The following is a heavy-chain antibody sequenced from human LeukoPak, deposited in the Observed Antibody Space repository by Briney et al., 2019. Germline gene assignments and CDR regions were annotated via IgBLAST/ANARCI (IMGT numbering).Heavy chain of an antibody. V-gene: IGHV1-69*13. Sequence: SVKVSCKASGGTFSSYAISWVRQAPGQGLEWMGGIIPIFGTANYAQKFQGRVTIPADESTSPAYMELSSLRSKDTAVYYCARDGEMATILGNWFDPWGQGTLVTVSS. J-gene: IGHJ5*02. CDR1: GGTFSSYA. CDR3: ARDGEMATILGNWFDP. D-gene: IGHD5-24*01. CDR2: IIPIFGTA.